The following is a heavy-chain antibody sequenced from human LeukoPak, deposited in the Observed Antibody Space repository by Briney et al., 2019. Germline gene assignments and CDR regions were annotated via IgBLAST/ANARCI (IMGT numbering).Heavy chain of an antibody. CDR1: GGSFSGYY. CDR2: INHSGST. CDR3: ARGGDSSGYYYEWAFDI. J-gene: IGHJ3*02. V-gene: IGHV4-34*01. Sequence: SETLSLTCAVYGGSFSGYYWSWIRQPPGKGLEWIGEINHSGSTNYNPSLKSRVTISVDTSKNQFSLKLSSVTAADTAVYYCARGGDSSGYYYEWAFDIWGQGTMVTVSS. D-gene: IGHD3-22*01.